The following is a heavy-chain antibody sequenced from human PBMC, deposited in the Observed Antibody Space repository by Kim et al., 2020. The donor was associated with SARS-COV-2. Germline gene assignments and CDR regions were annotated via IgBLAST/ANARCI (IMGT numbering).Heavy chain of an antibody. J-gene: IGHJ4*02. Sequence: YSGSTNYNPSLKSRVTISGDTSENQFSLKQGSVTAADTGVYYCARGATYDYWGQGTLVTVSS. D-gene: IGHD5-12*01. CDR2: YSGST. CDR3: ARGATYDY. V-gene: IGHV4-59*09.